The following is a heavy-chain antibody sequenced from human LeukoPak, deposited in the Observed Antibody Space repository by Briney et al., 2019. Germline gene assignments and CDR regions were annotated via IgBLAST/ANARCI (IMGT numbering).Heavy chain of an antibody. D-gene: IGHD3-16*01. CDR1: GYTFTSYG. CDR2: ISAYNGNT. CDR3: ARDPLHAFGYYYGMDV. J-gene: IGHJ6*02. Sequence: APVKVSCKASGYTFTSYGISWVRQAPGQGLEWMGWISAYNGNTNYAQKLQGRVTMTTDTSTSTAYMELRSLRSDDTAVYYCARDPLHAFGYYYGMDVWGQGTTVTVSS. V-gene: IGHV1-18*01.